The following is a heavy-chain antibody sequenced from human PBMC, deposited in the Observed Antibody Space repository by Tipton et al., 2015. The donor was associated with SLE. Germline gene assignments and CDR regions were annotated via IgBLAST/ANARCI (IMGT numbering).Heavy chain of an antibody. D-gene: IGHD1-1*01. CDR2: MHHNGST. V-gene: IGHV4-38-2*02. Sequence: TLSLTCTVSLYSIGSGFYWDWVRQAPGEGLEWVATMHHNGSTYYNPSLRSRVAVSMDTSRNQFSLRLKSVTAADTAVCYCATGHFDFWGQGRLVTVSS. CDR3: ATGHFDF. CDR1: LYSIGSGFY. J-gene: IGHJ5*01.